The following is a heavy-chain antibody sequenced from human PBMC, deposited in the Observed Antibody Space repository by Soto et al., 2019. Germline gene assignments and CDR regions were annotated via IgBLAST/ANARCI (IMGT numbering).Heavy chain of an antibody. D-gene: IGHD5-18*01. CDR3: ARQRYSYGDTRSSYYFDY. CDR1: GYTLTGYY. CDR2: INPDTGVT. V-gene: IGHV1-2*02. J-gene: IGHJ4*02. Sequence: QVQLVQSGAEVKKPGASVKVSCKASGYTLTGYYLHWVRQAPGQGLEWMGWINPDTGVTNYAQKLQGRVIMTRDTSMNTAYMELNRMRSDDAAVYYCARQRYSYGDTRSSYYFDYWGQGTLLTVST.